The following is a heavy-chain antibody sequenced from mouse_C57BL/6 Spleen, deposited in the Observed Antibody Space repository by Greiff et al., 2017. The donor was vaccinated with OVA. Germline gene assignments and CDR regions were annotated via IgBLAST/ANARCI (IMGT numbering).Heavy chain of an antibody. CDR3: TEGYYDYLFAY. V-gene: IGHV6-3*01. CDR2: IRLKSDNYAT. CDR1: GFTFSNYW. Sequence: EVHLVESGGGLVQPGGSMKLSCVASGFTFSNYWMNWVRQSPEKGLEWVAQIRLKSDNYATHYAESVKGRFTISRDDSKSSVYLQMNNLRAEDTGIYYCTEGYYDYLFAYWGQGTLVTVSA. J-gene: IGHJ3*01. D-gene: IGHD2-4*01.